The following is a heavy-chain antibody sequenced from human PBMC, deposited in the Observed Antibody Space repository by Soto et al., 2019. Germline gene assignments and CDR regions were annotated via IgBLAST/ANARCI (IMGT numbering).Heavy chain of an antibody. CDR1: GYTFTGYY. D-gene: IGHD2-2*01. Sequence: ASVKVSCKASGYTFTGYYMHWVRQAPGQGLEWMGWINPNSGGTNYAQKFQGWVTMTRDTSISTAYMELSRLRSDDTAVYYWARERIVVVSSAICYYYYYAMDFGCEGTTVTVFS. CDR3: ARERIVVVSSAICYYYYYAMDF. J-gene: IGHJ6*02. CDR2: INPNSGGT. V-gene: IGHV1-2*04.